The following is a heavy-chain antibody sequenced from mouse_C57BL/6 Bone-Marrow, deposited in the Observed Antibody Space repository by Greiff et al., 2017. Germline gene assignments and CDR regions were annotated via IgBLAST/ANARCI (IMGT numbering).Heavy chain of an antibody. CDR1: GYTFTSYW. CDR2: IYPGSGST. CDR3: ARSPYYYGSSWYFDV. J-gene: IGHJ1*03. V-gene: IGHV1-55*01. Sequence: QVQLKESGAELVKPGASVKMSCKASGYTFTSYWITWVKQRPGQGLEWIGDIYPGSGSTNYNEKFKSKATLTVDTSSSTAYMQLSSLTSEDSAVYYCARSPYYYGSSWYFDVWGTGTTVTVSS. D-gene: IGHD1-1*01.